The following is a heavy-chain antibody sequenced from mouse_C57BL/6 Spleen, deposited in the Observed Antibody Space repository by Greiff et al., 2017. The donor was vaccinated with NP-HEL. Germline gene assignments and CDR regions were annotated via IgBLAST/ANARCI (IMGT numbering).Heavy chain of an antibody. J-gene: IGHJ2*01. CDR1: GYAFSSYW. D-gene: IGHD2-1*01. V-gene: IGHV1-80*01. CDR3: ARRGIYYGNYTHFDY. Sequence: QVQLKQSGAELVKPGASVKISCKASGYAFSSYWMNWVKQRPGKGLEWIGQIYPGDGDTNYNGKFKGKATLTAAKSSSTAYMQLRSLTSEDSAVYFCARRGIYYGNYTHFDYWGQGTTLTVSS. CDR2: IYPGDGDT.